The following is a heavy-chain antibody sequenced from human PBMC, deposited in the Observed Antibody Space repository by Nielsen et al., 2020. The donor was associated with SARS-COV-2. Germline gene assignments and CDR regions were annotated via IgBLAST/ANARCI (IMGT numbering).Heavy chain of an antibody. V-gene: IGHV4-59*01. CDR1: GGSIGTYF. CDR3: ARGGAVIIAPRFDY. CDR2: IYYSGST. D-gene: IGHD3-3*01. J-gene: IGHJ4*02. Sequence: SETLSLTCNVSGGSIGTYFWNWIRQSPGKGLEWIGHIYYSGSTKHNPSLKSRVTISLDTSKNQFSLNLRSVTAADTAVYYCARGGAVIIAPRFDYWGQGSLVTVSS.